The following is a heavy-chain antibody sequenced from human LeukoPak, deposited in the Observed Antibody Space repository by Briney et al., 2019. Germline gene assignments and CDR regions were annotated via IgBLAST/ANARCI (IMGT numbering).Heavy chain of an antibody. V-gene: IGHV4-61*01. D-gene: IGHD2-8*01. CDR2: IYNGVNT. J-gene: IGHJ5*02. Sequence: SETLSLTCTVSDASVSSASYWSWIRQPPGKGVEWIAHIYNGVNTNYNPSLKSRVTISVDTSKNQFSLRLNSVTAADTAVYYWAKSRGFNGGPFDPWGQGGLVTVSS. CDR1: DASVSSASY. CDR3: AKSRGFNGGPFDP.